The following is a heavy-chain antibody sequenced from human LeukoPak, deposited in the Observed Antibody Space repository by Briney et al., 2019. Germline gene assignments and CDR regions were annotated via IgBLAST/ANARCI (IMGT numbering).Heavy chain of an antibody. CDR2: IYTSGST. J-gene: IGHJ3*02. V-gene: IGHV4-61*02. Sequence: PSQTLSLTCTVSGGSISSGSYYWSWIRQPAGKGLEWIGRIYTSGSTNYNPSLKSRVTISVDTSNNQFSLKLSSVTAADTAVYYCARDANTAMAYPDAFDIWGQGTMVTVSS. CDR3: ARDANTAMAYPDAFDI. D-gene: IGHD5-18*01. CDR1: GGSISSGSYY.